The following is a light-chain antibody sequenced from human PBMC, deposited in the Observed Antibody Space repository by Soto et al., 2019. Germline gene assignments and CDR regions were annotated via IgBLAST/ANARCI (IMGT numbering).Light chain of an antibody. Sequence: EIVMTQSPATLSVSPGERATLSCRASQSISRNLAWYQQKPGQAPRLLIYAASTRATGLPARFSGSGSGTEFTLTISSLQSEDFAVYSCQQYNNWPLTFGQGTKVEV. V-gene: IGKV3-15*01. CDR1: QSISRN. CDR3: QQYNNWPLT. CDR2: AAS. J-gene: IGKJ1*01.